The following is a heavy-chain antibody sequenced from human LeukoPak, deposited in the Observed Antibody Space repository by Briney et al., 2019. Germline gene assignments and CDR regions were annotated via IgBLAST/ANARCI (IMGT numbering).Heavy chain of an antibody. J-gene: IGHJ5*02. CDR2: VIPIFGTA. D-gene: IGHD3-10*01. CDR1: GGTFSSYA. CDR3: ARGAHYYGSRANWFDP. Sequence: SVKVSCKASGGTFSSYAISWVRQAPGQGLEWMGGVIPIFGTANYAQKFQGRVTITADESTSTAYMELSSLRSEDTAVYYCARGAHYYGSRANWFDPWGQGTLVTVSS. V-gene: IGHV1-69*13.